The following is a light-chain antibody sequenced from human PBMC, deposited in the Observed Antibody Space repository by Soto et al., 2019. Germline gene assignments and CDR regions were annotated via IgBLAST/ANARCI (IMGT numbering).Light chain of an antibody. CDR1: QTISTY. CDR2: DAA. CDR3: QQSDNTPLT. V-gene: IGKV1-39*01. J-gene: IGKJ1*01. Sequence: IEVTQSPYSLDASVGDRVTITCRASQTISTYVNWYRQKSGAAPELIIYDAATLQSGVPSTFRGGGSGTDYTLTRCSLQLDDFATFDCQQSDNTPLTFIQRTKVEIK.